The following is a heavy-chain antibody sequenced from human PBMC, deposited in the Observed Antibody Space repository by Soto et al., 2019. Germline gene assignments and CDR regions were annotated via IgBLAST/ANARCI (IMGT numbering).Heavy chain of an antibody. CDR1: GGSFSGYY. CDR3: ARGVTENRGGDNWFDP. D-gene: IGHD3-10*01. J-gene: IGHJ5*02. CDR2: INHRGGT. Sequence: QVQLQQWGAGLLKPSETLSLTCGVYGGSFSGYYWSWIRQPPGGGLEWIAEINHRGGTNYSPSLKRRVTISVDRSKNQFSLKLNSVTAADTAVYYCARGVTENRGGDNWFDPWGQGTLLTVSS. V-gene: IGHV4-34*01.